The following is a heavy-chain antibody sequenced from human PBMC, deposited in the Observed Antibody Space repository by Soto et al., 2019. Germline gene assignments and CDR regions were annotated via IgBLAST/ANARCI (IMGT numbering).Heavy chain of an antibody. D-gene: IGHD6-13*01. Sequence: QVQLVESGGGVVQPGRSLRLSCAASGFTFSSYAMHWVRQAPGKGLEWVAVISYDGSNKYYADSVKGRFTISRDNSKNTLYLQMNSMRAEDTAVYYCERPCYRSWSSSCYDYWGQGTLVTVSA. CDR3: ERPCYRSWSSSCYDY. CDR2: ISYDGSNK. J-gene: IGHJ4*02. V-gene: IGHV3-30-3*01. CDR1: GFTFSSYA.